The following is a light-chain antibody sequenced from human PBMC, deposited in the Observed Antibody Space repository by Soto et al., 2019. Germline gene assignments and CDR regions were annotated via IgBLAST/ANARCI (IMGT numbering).Light chain of an antibody. CDR3: SSYTSSSTVV. J-gene: IGLJ2*01. CDR2: DVS. V-gene: IGLV2-14*01. Sequence: QSALTQPASVSGSPGQSITISCTGTSSDVGGYNYVSWYQQPPGKAPKLMIYDVSNRPSGVSNRFACSKSGNTASLTISGRQAEDEADYYFSSYTSSSTVVFGGGTKLTVL. CDR1: SSDVGGYNY.